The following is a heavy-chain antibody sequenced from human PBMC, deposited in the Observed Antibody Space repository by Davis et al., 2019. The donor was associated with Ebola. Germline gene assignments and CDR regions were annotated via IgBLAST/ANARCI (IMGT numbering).Heavy chain of an antibody. CDR3: ARVLEGVTTGDV. J-gene: IGHJ6*02. D-gene: IGHD1/OR15-1a*01. CDR1: GFTLSRHD. CDR2: ISSSGNTI. V-gene: IGHV3-48*03. Sequence: GESLKISCAASGFTLSRHDMNWVRQAPGKGLEWVSYISSSGNTIYYADSVKGRFTISRDNAKNSVYLHMNSLRPGDTAVYYCARVLEGVTTGDVWGQGTKVTVSS.